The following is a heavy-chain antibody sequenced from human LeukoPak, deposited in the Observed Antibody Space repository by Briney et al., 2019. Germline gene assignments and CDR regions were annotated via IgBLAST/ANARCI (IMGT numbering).Heavy chain of an antibody. Sequence: ASVKVSCKASGGTFSSYAISWVRQAPGQGLEWMGGIIPIFGTANYAQKFQGRVTITADESTSTAYMELSSLRSEDTAVYYCAGDKWVREGFGYSYGSNGMDVWGKGTTVTVSS. CDR2: IIPIFGTA. J-gene: IGHJ6*04. CDR3: AGDKWVREGFGYSYGSNGMDV. D-gene: IGHD5-18*01. CDR1: GGTFSSYA. V-gene: IGHV1-69*13.